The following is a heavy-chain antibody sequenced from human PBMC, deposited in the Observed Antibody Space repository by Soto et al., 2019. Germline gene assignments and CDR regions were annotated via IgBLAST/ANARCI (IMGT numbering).Heavy chain of an antibody. D-gene: IGHD6-13*01. CDR2: ISDSGGNK. V-gene: IGHV3-23*01. CDR3: AESGGSNWFNGY. CDR1: GFTFGSYA. J-gene: IGHJ4*02. Sequence: EVQLLESGGGLVQPGGSLRLSCAASGFTFGSYAMSWVRQAPGKGLEWVSGISDSGGNKYYADSVKGRFTISRDNSRNTLYRQMNSLRAEDTAVYYCAESGGSNWFNGYWGQGTLVTVSS.